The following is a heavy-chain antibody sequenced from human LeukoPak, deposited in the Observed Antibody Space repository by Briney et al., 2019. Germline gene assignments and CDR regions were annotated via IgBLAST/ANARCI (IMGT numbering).Heavy chain of an antibody. J-gene: IGHJ4*02. V-gene: IGHV3-30-3*01. CDR2: ISYDGSNK. Sequence: GGSLRLSCAASGFTFSSYAMHWVRQAPGKGLEWVAVISYDGSNKYYADSVKGRFTISRDNSKNTLYLQMNSLRAEDTAVYYCAREGPAATQDYWGQGTLSPSPQ. CDR3: AREGPAATQDY. CDR1: GFTFSSYA. D-gene: IGHD2-15*01.